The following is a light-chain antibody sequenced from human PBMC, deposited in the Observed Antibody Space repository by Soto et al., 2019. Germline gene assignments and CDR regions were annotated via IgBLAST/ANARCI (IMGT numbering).Light chain of an antibody. J-gene: IGKJ1*01. CDR2: GAS. Sequence: EIVLTQSPGTLSLSPGERATLSCRASQSVSSSYLAWYQQKPGQAPRLLIYGASSRATGIPDRFSGSGSGTDFTITITRLEPEDFEVYYCQQYGSRWTFGQGTKVEIK. V-gene: IGKV3-20*01. CDR3: QQYGSRWT. CDR1: QSVSSSY.